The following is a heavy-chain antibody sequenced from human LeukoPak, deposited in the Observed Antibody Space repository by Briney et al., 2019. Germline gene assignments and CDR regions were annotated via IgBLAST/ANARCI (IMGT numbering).Heavy chain of an antibody. V-gene: IGHV4-39*01. CDR1: GGSISSYY. J-gene: IGHJ5*02. CDR3: ARRYCSGGSCYSDNWFDP. Sequence: SETLSLTCTVSGGSISSYYWGWIRQPPGKGLEWIGSIYYSGSTYYNPSLKSRVTISVDTSKNQFSLKLSSVTAADTAVYYCARRYCSGGSCYSDNWFDPWGQGTLVTVSS. CDR2: IYYSGST. D-gene: IGHD2-15*01.